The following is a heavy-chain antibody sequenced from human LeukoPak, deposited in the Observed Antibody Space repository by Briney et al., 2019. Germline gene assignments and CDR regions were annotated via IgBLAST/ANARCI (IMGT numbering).Heavy chain of an antibody. CDR2: IYSGGST. V-gene: IGHV3-66*01. D-gene: IGHD3/OR15-3a*01. CDR1: GFTVSSNY. Sequence: GSLRLSCAASGFTVSSNYMSWVRQAPGKGLEWVSVIYSGGSTYYADSVKGRFTISRDNSKNTLYLQMNSLRAEDTAVYYCARENAFGGLVPFFDYWGQGTLVTVSS. CDR3: ARENAFGGLVPFFDY. J-gene: IGHJ4*02.